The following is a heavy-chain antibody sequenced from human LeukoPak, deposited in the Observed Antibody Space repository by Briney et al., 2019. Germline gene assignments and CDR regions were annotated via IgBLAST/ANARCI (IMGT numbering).Heavy chain of an antibody. CDR1: GGSFSGYY. CDR2: INHSGST. D-gene: IGHD6-19*01. CDR3: ARGPIAVAGRGVWYYYYGMDV. J-gene: IGHJ6*02. Sequence: SETLSLTCAVYGGSFSGYYWSWIRQPPGKGLEWIGEINHSGSTNYNPSLKSRVTISVDTSNNQFSLKLSSVTAADTAVYYCARGPIAVAGRGVWYYYYGMDVWGQGTTVTVSS. V-gene: IGHV4-34*01.